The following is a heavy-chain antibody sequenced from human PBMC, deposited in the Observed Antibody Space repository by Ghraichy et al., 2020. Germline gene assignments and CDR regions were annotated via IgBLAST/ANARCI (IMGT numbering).Heavy chain of an antibody. D-gene: IGHD3-10*01. J-gene: IGHJ5*02. CDR3: ARGWRRSYGSGSYGWFDP. V-gene: IGHV4-34*01. CDR2: INHSGIT. Sequence: SETLSLTCAVYGGSFSGYYWSWIRQPPGKGLEWIGEINHSGITNYNPSLKSRVTMSVDTSKNQFSLKLSSVTAADPAVYYGARGWRRSYGSGSYGWFDPWGQGTLVTVSS. CDR1: GGSFSGYY.